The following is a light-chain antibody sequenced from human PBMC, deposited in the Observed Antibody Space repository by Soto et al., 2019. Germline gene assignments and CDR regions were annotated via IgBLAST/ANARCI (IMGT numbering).Light chain of an antibody. CDR2: GAS. Sequence: IGLTQSPATRSVSPGERATLSCRASQSVSSNLAWYQQKPGQAPRLLIYGASTRATGIPARFSGSGSGTEFALTISSLQSEDFAVYYCQQYNNWLALTFGGGTKV. CDR3: QQYNNWLALT. CDR1: QSVSSN. J-gene: IGKJ4*01. V-gene: IGKV3-15*01.